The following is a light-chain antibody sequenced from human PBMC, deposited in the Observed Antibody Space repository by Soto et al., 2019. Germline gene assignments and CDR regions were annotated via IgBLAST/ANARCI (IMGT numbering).Light chain of an antibody. CDR2: AAS. CDR3: QQSYSTPLT. J-gene: IGKJ4*01. CDR1: QSISSY. V-gene: IGKV1-39*01. Sequence: DIQMTQSPSSLSASVGDRVTITCRASQSISSYLNWYQQKPGKAPKLLIYAASSLQSGVPSRFSGSRSGTDLTLTISSLQPEDFATYDCQQSYSTPLTFGGGTKVEIK.